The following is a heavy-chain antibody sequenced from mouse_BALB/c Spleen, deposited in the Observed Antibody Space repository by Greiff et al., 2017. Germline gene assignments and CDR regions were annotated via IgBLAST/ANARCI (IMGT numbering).Heavy chain of an antibody. CDR2: IRNKANGYTT. CDR3: ARDKSVYYAMDY. Sequence: EVHLVESGGGLVQPGGSLRLSCATSGFTFTDYYMSWVRQPPGKALEWLGFIRNKANGYTTEYSASVKGRFTISRDNSQSILYLQMNTLRAEDSATYYCARDKSVYYAMDYWGQGTSVTVSS. J-gene: IGHJ4*01. CDR1: GFTFTDYY. V-gene: IGHV7-3*02. D-gene: IGHD1-3*01.